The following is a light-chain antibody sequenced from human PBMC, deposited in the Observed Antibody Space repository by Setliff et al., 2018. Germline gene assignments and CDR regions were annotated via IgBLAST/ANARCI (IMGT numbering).Light chain of an antibody. Sequence: ALTQPASVSGSPGQSITISCTGISSDVGDYKYVSWYQQLPGKAPKLIIFEVSNRPSGIPNRFSGSKSGNTASLSISGLQAEDEADYYCSSYTSLSTGVFGTGTKVTVL. V-gene: IGLV2-14*01. CDR1: SSDVGDYKY. CDR2: EVS. CDR3: SSYTSLSTGV. J-gene: IGLJ1*01.